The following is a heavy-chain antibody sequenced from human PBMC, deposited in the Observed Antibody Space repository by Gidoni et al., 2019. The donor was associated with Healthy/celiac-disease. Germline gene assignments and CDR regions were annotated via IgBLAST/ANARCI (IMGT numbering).Heavy chain of an antibody. Sequence: EVQLLESGGGLVQPGGSLRLACAASGFTFSSYAMSWVRQVPGKGLEWVSAISGSGGSTYYADSVKGRFTISRDNSKNTLYLQMNSLRAEDTAVYYCAKSGYYDFWSRDVWGQGTTVTVSS. CDR1: GFTFSSYA. D-gene: IGHD3-3*01. J-gene: IGHJ6*02. CDR2: ISGSGGST. CDR3: AKSGYYDFWSRDV. V-gene: IGHV3-23*01.